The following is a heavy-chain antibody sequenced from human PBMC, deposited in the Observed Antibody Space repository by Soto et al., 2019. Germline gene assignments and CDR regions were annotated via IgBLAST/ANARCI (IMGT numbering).Heavy chain of an antibody. CDR3: ARESIAARQTYYYYGMDV. CDR1: GGSISSGGYS. CDR2: IYHSGST. D-gene: IGHD6-6*01. V-gene: IGHV4-30-2*01. Sequence: QLQLQESGSGLVKPSQTLSLTCAVSGGSISSGGYSWSWIRQPPGKGLEWMGYIYHSGSTYYNPSLKSRVTISVDRSKNQFSLKLSSVTAADTAVYYCARESIAARQTYYYYGMDVWGQGTTVTVSS. J-gene: IGHJ6*02.